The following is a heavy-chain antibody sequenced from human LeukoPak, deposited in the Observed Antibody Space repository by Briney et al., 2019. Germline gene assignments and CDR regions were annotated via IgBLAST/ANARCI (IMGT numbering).Heavy chain of an antibody. V-gene: IGHV4-39*07. J-gene: IGHJ5*02. Sequence: PSETLSLTCTVSGGSVSSGSYYWGWIRQPPGKGLEWIGNIYYSGSTYYNPSLKSRVTISVETSKNQFSLKLSSVTAADTAVYYCARAAAGGFSKFDPWGQGTLVTVSS. CDR1: GGSVSSGSYY. CDR2: IYYSGST. D-gene: IGHD6-13*01. CDR3: ARAAAGGFSKFDP.